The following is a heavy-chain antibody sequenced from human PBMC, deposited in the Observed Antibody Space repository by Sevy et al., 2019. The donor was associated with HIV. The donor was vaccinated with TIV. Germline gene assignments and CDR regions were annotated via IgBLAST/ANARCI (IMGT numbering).Heavy chain of an antibody. CDR3: ARSYSNYYYAMDV. CDR2: IYYSGRS. V-gene: IGHV4-59*01. J-gene: IGHJ6*02. D-gene: IGHD4-4*01. Sequence: SETLSLTCTVSGTSISGYYWSWIRQPPGKGLEWIGYIYYSGRSDYNPPLKSRVTISEDTSKNQFSLKLSSVTAADTAVYYCARSYSNYYYAMDVWGQGTTVTVSS. CDR1: GTSISGYY.